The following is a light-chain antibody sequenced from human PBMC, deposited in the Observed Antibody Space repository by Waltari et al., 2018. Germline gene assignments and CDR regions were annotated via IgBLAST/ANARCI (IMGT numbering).Light chain of an antibody. Sequence: DIVMTQSPDSLAVSLGERATINCKSSQSVLYSANSKNYLAWFQQKPGQPPKLLIYWASTRESGVPDRFIGSGSGTDFTLTITSLQAEDVAVYYCQQYYGSPLTFGGGTKLEIK. J-gene: IGKJ4*01. CDR2: WAS. V-gene: IGKV4-1*01. CDR1: QSVLYSANSKNY. CDR3: QQYYGSPLT.